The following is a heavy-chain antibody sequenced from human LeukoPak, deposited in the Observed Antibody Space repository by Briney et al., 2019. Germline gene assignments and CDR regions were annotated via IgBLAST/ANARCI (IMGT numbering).Heavy chain of an antibody. V-gene: IGHV3-48*03. CDR1: GFTFRSYE. CDR2: ISTSGSTI. CDR3: ARDQFGTRLD. J-gene: IGHJ4*02. D-gene: IGHD1-1*01. Sequence: GGSLTLSCAASGFTFRSYEMDGVRQAPGKGLEWVSYISTSGSTISYADSVKGRFTISRDNAKNSLYLQMNSLRVEDTAVYYCARDQFGTRLDWGQGTLVTVSS.